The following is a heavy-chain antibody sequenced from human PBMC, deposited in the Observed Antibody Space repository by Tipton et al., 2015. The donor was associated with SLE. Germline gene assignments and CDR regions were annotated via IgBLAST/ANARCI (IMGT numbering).Heavy chain of an antibody. V-gene: IGHV4-39*07. J-gene: IGHJ4*02. CDR1: GGSISSGDYY. CDR3: ARRQVGASRRFDS. CDR2: VYYRGNT. Sequence: TLSLTCTVSGGSISSGDYYWGWIRQPPGKGLEWIGSVYYRGNTYYNPSLKSRVSISLDTPNNQFSLTLFSVTAADTAVYYCARRQVGASRRFDSWGQGTLVTVSS. D-gene: IGHD1-26*01.